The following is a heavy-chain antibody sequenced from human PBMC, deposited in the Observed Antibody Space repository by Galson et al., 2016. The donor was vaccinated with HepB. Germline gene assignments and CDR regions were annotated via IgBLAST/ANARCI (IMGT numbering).Heavy chain of an antibody. CDR3: VRDHWRAGGGSYNVLDI. CDR2: IRDSGST. J-gene: IGHJ3*02. Sequence: SETLSLTCSVSGGSVSNSSHLWTWIRQPPGKGLEWIGDIRDSGSTKYNPSLKSRVVTSIDTSKNQFSLKLTSVTAADTAVYYCVRDHWRAGGGSYNVLDIWGQGTLVTVSS. CDR1: GGSVSNSSHL. V-gene: IGHV4-61*01. D-gene: IGHD1-26*01.